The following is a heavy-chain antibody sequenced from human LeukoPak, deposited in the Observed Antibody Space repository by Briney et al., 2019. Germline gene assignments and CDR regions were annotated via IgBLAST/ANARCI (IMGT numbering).Heavy chain of an antibody. D-gene: IGHD2-21*02. CDR1: GFTFSTYS. CDR2: ISSSSSYI. CDR3: ASSRTAIVGMDV. J-gene: IGHJ6*02. V-gene: IGHV3-21*01. Sequence: PGGSLRLSCAASGFTFSTYSMNWVRQAPGKGLEWVSSISSSSSYIYYADSVKGRFTISRDNAKNSLYLQMNSLRAEDTAVYYCASSRTAIVGMDVWGQGTTVTVSS.